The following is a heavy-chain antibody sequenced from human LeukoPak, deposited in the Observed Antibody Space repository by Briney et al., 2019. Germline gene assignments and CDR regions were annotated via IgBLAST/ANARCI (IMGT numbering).Heavy chain of an antibody. CDR1: GGSISSSSYY. D-gene: IGHD3-22*01. CDR3: AGHKPYYYDSSGYYDY. CDR2: IYYSGST. J-gene: IGHJ4*02. V-gene: IGHV4-39*01. Sequence: SETLSLTCTVSGGSISSSSYYWGWIRQPPGKGLEWIGSIYYSGSTYYNPSLKSRVTISVDTSKNQFSLKLSSVTAADTAVYYCAGHKPYYYDSSGYYDYWGQGTLVTVSS.